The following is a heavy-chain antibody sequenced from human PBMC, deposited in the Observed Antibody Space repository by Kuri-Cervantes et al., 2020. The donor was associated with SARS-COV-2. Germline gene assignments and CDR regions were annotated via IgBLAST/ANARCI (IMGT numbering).Heavy chain of an antibody. D-gene: IGHD5-12*01. J-gene: IGHJ6*03. CDR1: GYTLTELS. CDR2: FDPEDGET. CDR3: ARDDRRVATRRGYYYYMDV. Sequence: ASVKVSCKVSGYTLTELSMHWVRQAPGKGLEWMGGFDPEDGETIYAQKFQGRVTMTEDTSTDTAYMELSSLRSEDTAVYYCARDDRRVATRRGYYYYMDVWGKGTTVTVSS. V-gene: IGHV1-24*01.